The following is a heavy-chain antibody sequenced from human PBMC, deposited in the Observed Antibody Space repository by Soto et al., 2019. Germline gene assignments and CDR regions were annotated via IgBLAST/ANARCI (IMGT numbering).Heavy chain of an antibody. CDR2: ISSNGGST. V-gene: IGHV3-64*01. D-gene: IGHD2-15*01. J-gene: IGHJ3*02. Sequence: GGSLRLSCAASGFTFSSYAMHWVRQAPGKGLEYVSAISSNGGSTYYANSVKGRFIISRDNSKNTLYLQMGSLRAEDMAVYYCASGLRRAKVGVLDAFDIWGQGTMVTVSS. CDR3: ASGLRRAKVGVLDAFDI. CDR1: GFTFSSYA.